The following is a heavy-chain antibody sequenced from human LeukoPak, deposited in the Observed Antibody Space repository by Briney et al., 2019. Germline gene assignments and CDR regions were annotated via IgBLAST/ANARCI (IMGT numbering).Heavy chain of an antibody. D-gene: IGHD4-11*01. Sequence: SETLSLTCTVSGGSISSYYWSRIRQPAGKGLEWIGRIYTSGSTNYHPSLKSRVTISIDTSKNQFSLKLSSVPAADTAVYYCAREGEYSNRLDAWGQGTLVTVSS. CDR1: GGSISSYY. CDR2: IYTSGST. J-gene: IGHJ5*02. CDR3: AREGEYSNRLDA. V-gene: IGHV4-4*07.